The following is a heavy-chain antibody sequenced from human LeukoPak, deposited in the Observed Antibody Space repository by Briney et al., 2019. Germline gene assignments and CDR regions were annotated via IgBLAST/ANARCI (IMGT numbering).Heavy chain of an antibody. CDR3: TRVPVRTVTVIVLPRGHDAFDI. J-gene: IGHJ3*02. V-gene: IGHV3-49*03. CDR2: IRGKYYGGAT. D-gene: IGHD3-22*01. CDR1: GFTFGDYT. Sequence: GGSLRLSCTASGFTFGDYTVGGFRQAPGKGLEGVSFIRGKYYGGATEYAAPVEGRFTISRDDSISVAYLQMNSLKTEDTGVYYCTRVPVRTVTVIVLPRGHDAFDIWGRGTMVTVSS.